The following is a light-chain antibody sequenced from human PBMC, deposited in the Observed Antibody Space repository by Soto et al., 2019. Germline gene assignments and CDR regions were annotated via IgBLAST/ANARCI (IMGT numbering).Light chain of an antibody. J-gene: IGKJ5*01. CDR3: QQRSNWLFT. CDR2: DAS. Sequence: EIVLTQSPATLSLSPGERATLSCRASQSVSSYLAWYQQKPGQAPRLLIYDASNRATGIPARFSGSGSGTDFTLTISSLEPYDFAVYYCQQRSNWLFTFGQGTRLEIK. V-gene: IGKV3-11*01. CDR1: QSVSSY.